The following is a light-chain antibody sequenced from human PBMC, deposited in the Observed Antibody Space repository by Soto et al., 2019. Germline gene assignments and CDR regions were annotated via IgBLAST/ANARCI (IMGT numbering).Light chain of an antibody. CDR2: DVS. J-gene: IGLJ2*01. Sequence: QSVLTQPASVSGSPGQSITISCTGTSNDIGNYNFVSWYQQHPGKAPKLIIYDVSTRPSGVSNRFSGSKSGNTASLTISGLQAEDEADYSCSSYTSSSTVFGGGTKLTVL. V-gene: IGLV2-14*01. CDR1: SNDIGNYNF. CDR3: SSYTSSSTV.